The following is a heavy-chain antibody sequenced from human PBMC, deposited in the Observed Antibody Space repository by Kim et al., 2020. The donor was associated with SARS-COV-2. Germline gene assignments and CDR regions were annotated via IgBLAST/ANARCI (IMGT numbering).Heavy chain of an antibody. CDR2: INPGNGNT. J-gene: IGHJ5*02. V-gene: IGHV1-3*01. CDR1: GYTFSNYA. CDR3: AKSVQVVVTAIGNMWGWFDP. Sequence: ASVKVSCKASGYTFSNYAIHWVRRAPGQRLEWMGWINPGNGNTKYSQKFQGRVTITRDTSASTVYMDLSRLSSEDTAVYYCAKSVQVVVTAIGNMWGWFDPWGQETLVTVSS. D-gene: IGHD2-2*01.